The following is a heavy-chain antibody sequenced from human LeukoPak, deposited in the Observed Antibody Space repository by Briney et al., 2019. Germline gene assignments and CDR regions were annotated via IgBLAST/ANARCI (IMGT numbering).Heavy chain of an antibody. V-gene: IGHV3-23*01. Sequence: GGSLRLSCAASGLTFSSYAMSWVRPAPGKGLEWVSAISGSGGSTYYADSVKGRFTISRDNSKNTLYLQMNSLRAEDTAVYYCAKAESTSGSIDYWGQGTLVTVSS. D-gene: IGHD1-26*01. CDR1: GLTFSSYA. CDR2: ISGSGGST. CDR3: AKAESTSGSIDY. J-gene: IGHJ4*02.